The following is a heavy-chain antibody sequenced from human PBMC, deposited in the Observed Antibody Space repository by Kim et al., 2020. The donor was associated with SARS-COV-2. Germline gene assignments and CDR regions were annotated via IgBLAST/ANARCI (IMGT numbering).Heavy chain of an antibody. V-gene: IGHV5-51*01. CDR3: ARHNHDRGHVTGPALSGMAV. CDR2: IYPDDSDI. D-gene: IGHD3-22*01. Sequence: GESLKISCKASGYSFSDYWIGWVRQMPGKGLEWMGIIYPDDSDIRYGPSFEGQVIISADRSTSTAFLQWSSLKSADTAIYYCARHNHDRGHVTGPALSGMAVWGQGTTVIVSS. J-gene: IGHJ6*02. CDR1: GYSFSDYW.